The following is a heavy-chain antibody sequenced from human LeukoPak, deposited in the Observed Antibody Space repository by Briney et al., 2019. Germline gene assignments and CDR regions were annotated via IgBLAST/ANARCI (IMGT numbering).Heavy chain of an antibody. CDR1: GGSISSYY. J-gene: IGHJ4*02. D-gene: IGHD3-22*01. V-gene: IGHV4-4*09. Sequence: SETLSLTCTVSGGSISSYYWSWIRQPPGKGLEWIGYIYTSGSTNYNPSLKSRVTISVDTSKNQFSLKLSSVTAADTAVYYCARQDDDSSGYYIDYWGQGTLVTVSS. CDR3: ARQDDDSSGYYIDY. CDR2: IYTSGST.